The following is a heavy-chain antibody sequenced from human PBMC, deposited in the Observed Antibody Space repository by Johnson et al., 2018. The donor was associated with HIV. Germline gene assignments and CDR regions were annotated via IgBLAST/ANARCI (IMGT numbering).Heavy chain of an antibody. Sequence: VQLVESGGGVVQPGRSLRLSCAASGFTFDDYGMSWVRQAPGKGLEWVSGIIWNSGSIAYADSVKGRFTISSDNAKISLYLQMNSLRAEDTALYYCAKDRFRVATAMAESGAFDVGGQGTMVTVSS. D-gene: IGHD5-18*01. V-gene: IGHV3-9*01. CDR2: IIWNSGSI. CDR1: GFTFDDYG. J-gene: IGHJ3*01. CDR3: AKDRFRVATAMAESGAFDV.